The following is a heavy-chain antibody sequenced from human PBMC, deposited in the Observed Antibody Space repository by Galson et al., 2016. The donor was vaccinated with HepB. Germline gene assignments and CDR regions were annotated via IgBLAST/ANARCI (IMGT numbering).Heavy chain of an antibody. Sequence: LTCAVSGASITSGGYSWTWIRQPPGAGLERIGYLSHGGVTHYNSSLKSRVSISGDRSKNQFSVSLNSVTAADTAVYFCAGLPTYYDLSKGFTDYWGPGTLVTVSS. CDR3: AGLPTYYDLSKGFTDY. D-gene: IGHD3-3*01. J-gene: IGHJ4*02. CDR1: GASITSGGYS. V-gene: IGHV4-30-2*01. CDR2: LSHGGVT.